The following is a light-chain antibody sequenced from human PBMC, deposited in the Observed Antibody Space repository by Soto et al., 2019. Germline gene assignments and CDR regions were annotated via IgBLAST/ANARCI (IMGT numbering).Light chain of an antibody. CDR3: QQSYSTLPT. J-gene: IGKJ5*01. Sequence: IQMTQSQSSLSASVGDRVTITCRASQSISSYLNWYQQKPGKAPKLLIYAASSLQSGVPSRFSGSGSGTDFTLTISSLQPEDFATYYCQQSYSTLPTFGQGTRLEIK. CDR1: QSISSY. CDR2: AAS. V-gene: IGKV1-39*01.